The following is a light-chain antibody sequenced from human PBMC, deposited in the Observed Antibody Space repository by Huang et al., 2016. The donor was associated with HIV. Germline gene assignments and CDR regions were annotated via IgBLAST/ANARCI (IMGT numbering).Light chain of an antibody. Sequence: EILVTQSPAALSVSPGESTTLSCRASQSVGDSLAWDQQRPGQATRVLIYTASTRATGLPARFSGSGSVTEFTLAISSLQSEDFAVYYCQHYYKWPTFGQGTKLEIK. V-gene: IGKV3-15*01. CDR2: TAS. CDR1: QSVGDS. CDR3: QHYYKWPT. J-gene: IGKJ2*01.